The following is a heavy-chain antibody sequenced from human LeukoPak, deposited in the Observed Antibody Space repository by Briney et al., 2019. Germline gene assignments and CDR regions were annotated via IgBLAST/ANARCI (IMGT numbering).Heavy chain of an antibody. CDR1: GGSISSTNYY. Sequence: SETLSLTCTVSGGSISSTNYYWGWIRQPPGKGLEWIGSIYYSGSTYYNPSLKSRLTISLDTSKNQFSLRLSSVTAADTAVYYCARDGAYDFWSGYSSGGRWFDPWGQGTLVTVSS. D-gene: IGHD3-3*01. CDR3: ARDGAYDFWSGYSSGGRWFDP. CDR2: IYYSGST. J-gene: IGHJ5*02. V-gene: IGHV4-39*07.